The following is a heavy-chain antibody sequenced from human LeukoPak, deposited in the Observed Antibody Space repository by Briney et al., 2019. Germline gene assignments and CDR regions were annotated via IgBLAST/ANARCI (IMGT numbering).Heavy chain of an antibody. J-gene: IGHJ4*02. D-gene: IGHD2-15*01. CDR1: GYTFTGYY. V-gene: IGHV1-2*02. CDR3: ARGYCSGDSCYSHSLDC. CDR2: INPNSGGT. Sequence: ASVKVSCKASGYTFTGYYIHWVRQAPGQGLEWMGWINPNSGGTNYAQNFQGRVTMTRDTSISTAYMELSRLRSDDTAVYYCARGYCSGDSCYSHSLDCWGQGTLVTVSS.